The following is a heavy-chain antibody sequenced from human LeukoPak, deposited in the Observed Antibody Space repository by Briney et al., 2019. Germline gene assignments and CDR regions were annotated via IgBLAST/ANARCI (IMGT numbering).Heavy chain of an antibody. V-gene: IGHV3-23*01. CDR1: GFTFSSYA. CDR3: AKDPYSSSFINYFDY. D-gene: IGHD6-13*01. Sequence: PGGSLRLSCAASGFTFSSYAMTWVRQAPGKGLEWVSAISGSGGNTYYADSVKGRFTISRDNSKNTLYLQMNSLRAEDTAVYYCAKDPYSSSFINYFDYWGQGTLVTVSS. CDR2: ISGSGGNT. J-gene: IGHJ4*02.